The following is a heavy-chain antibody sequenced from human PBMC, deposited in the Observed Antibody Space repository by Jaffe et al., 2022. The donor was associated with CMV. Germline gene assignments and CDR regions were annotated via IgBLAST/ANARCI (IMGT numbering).Heavy chain of an antibody. CDR3: AKLRTGYYDSPTYRDY. Sequence: QLQLQESGPGLVKPSETLSLTCTVVGDSISTNSYYWGWIRQPPGKGLEWIGNIFYSGNAYSNPSLQSRVTITVDTSKNQFSLKLNSVTAADTAVYYCAKLRTGYYDSPTYRDYWGQGTLVTVSS. CDR2: IFYSGNA. J-gene: IGHJ4*02. V-gene: IGHV4-39*01. D-gene: IGHD3-22*01. CDR1: GDSISTNSYY.